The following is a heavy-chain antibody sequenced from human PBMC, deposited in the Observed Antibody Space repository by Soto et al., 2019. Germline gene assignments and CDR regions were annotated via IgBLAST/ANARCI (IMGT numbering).Heavy chain of an antibody. Sequence: QVQLVQSGAEVKKPGSSVKVSCKASGGTFSSYAISWVRQAPGQGLEWMGGIIPIFGTADYAQKFQGRVRCTGNESRSTAYMGLSSLRPEDTAVYYCASHSSLRGYCISTSCYGYYYGMDVWGQGTTVTVSS. CDR2: IIPIFGTA. CDR1: GGTFSSYA. V-gene: IGHV1-69*12. CDR3: ASHSSLRGYCISTSCYGYYYGMDV. J-gene: IGHJ6*02. D-gene: IGHD2-2*01.